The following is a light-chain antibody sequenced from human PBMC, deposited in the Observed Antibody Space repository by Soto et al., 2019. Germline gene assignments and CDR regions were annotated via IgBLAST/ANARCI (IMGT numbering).Light chain of an antibody. CDR3: QSYDSSLSGYV. V-gene: IGLV1-40*01. CDR1: SSNIGAGYD. Sequence: QPVLTQPPSVSGAPGQKVTISCTGSSSNIGAGYDVNWYHQLPGTAPQLLIHGNSNRPSGVPDRFSGSKSGSSASLAITGLQAEDEADYFCQSYDSSLSGYVFGPGTKVTVL. CDR2: GNS. J-gene: IGLJ1*01.